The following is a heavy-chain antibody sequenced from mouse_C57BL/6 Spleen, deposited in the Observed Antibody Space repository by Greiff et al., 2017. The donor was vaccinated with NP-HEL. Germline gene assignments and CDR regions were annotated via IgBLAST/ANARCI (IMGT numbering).Heavy chain of an antibody. V-gene: IGHV3-6*01. Sequence: EVQLQESGPGLVKPSQSLSLTCSVTGYSITSGYYWNWIRQFPGNKLEWMGYISYDGSNNYNPSLKNRISITRDTSKNQFFLKLNSVTTEDTATYYCAREAYYGSSYYFDYWGQGTTLTVSS. D-gene: IGHD1-1*01. J-gene: IGHJ2*01. CDR3: AREAYYGSSYYFDY. CDR1: GYSITSGYY. CDR2: ISYDGSN.